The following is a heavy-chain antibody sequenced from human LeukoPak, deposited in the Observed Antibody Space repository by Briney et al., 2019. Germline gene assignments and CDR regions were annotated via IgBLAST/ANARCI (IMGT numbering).Heavy chain of an antibody. Sequence: SETLSLTCTVSGGSISSYYWGWIRQPPGKGLEWIGYIYYSGSTNYNPSLKSRVTISVDTSKNQFSLILSSVTAADTAVYYCARPNITSYYDSRGYDAFDVWGQGTMVTVSS. CDR2: IYYSGST. V-gene: IGHV4-59*01. CDR1: GGSISSYY. CDR3: ARPNITSYYDSRGYDAFDV. D-gene: IGHD3-22*01. J-gene: IGHJ3*01.